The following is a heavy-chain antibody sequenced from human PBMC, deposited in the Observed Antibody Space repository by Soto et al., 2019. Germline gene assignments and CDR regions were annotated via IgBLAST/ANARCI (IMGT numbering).Heavy chain of an antibody. D-gene: IGHD2-2*01. CDR1: GGSVSSGSYY. J-gene: IGHJ6*02. CDR2: IYYSGST. Sequence: SETLSLTCTVSGGSVSSGSYYWSWIRQPPGKGLEWIGYIYYSGSTNYNPSLKSRVTISVDTSKNQFSLKLSSVTAADTAVYYCANSKIIVVVPAGVYYYYGMDVWGQGTTVTVSS. CDR3: ANSKIIVVVPAGVYYYYGMDV. V-gene: IGHV4-61*01.